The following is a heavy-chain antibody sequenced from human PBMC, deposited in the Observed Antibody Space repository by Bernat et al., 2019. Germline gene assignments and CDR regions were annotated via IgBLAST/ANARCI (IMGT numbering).Heavy chain of an antibody. Sequence: QVQLQQWGAGLLKPSETLSLTCAVYGGSFSGYYWSWIRQPPGKGLEWIGEINHSGSTNYNPSLKSRVTISVDTSKNQFSLQLRSVTAADTAVYYCARVWATMIVLVIEFGAFDIWGQGTMVTVSS. CDR2: INHSGST. J-gene: IGHJ3*02. CDR1: GGSFSGYY. V-gene: IGHV4-34*01. CDR3: ARVWATMIVLVIEFGAFDI. D-gene: IGHD3-22*01.